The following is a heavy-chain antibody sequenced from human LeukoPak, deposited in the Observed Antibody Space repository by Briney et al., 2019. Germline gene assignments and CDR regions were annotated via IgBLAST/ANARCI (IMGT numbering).Heavy chain of an antibody. D-gene: IGHD3-3*01. CDR3: ARDRPTGASRLFVVQ. CDR1: GFIFSTYS. V-gene: IGHV3-21*01. J-gene: IGHJ4*02. Sequence: GGSLRLSCAASGFIFSTYSMTWVRQAPGKGLEWVSSMSSGGTYIYYADSVRGRFAISRDNAKNSLSLVMKSLRAEDTAVYYCARDRPTGASRLFVVQWGQGTLVTVSS. CDR2: MSSGGTYI.